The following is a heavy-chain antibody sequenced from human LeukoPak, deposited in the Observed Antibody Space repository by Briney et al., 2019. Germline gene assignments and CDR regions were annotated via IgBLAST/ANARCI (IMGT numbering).Heavy chain of an antibody. Sequence: SGTLSLTCTVSAYSISDGWVWGMIRQPPGKGLEWIVSIYRSGTTYYNPSLKSRVTMSVDTSNNQFSLKLTSVTAADTAMYYCSRLSHVAGAPKVSWFDPWGQGTLVTVSS. CDR1: AYSISDGWV. V-gene: IGHV4-38-2*02. D-gene: IGHD1-26*01. CDR2: IYRSGTT. CDR3: SRLSHVAGAPKVSWFDP. J-gene: IGHJ5*02.